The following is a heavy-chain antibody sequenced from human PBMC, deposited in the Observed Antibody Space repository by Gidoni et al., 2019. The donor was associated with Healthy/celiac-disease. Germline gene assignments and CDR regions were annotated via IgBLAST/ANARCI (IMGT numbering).Heavy chain of an antibody. J-gene: IGHJ6*02. CDR2: INPNSGGT. V-gene: IGHV1-2*02. CDR1: GYTFTGYY. D-gene: IGHD2-2*01. Sequence: QVQLVQSGAEVKKPGASVKVSCKASGYTFTGYYMHWVRQAPGQGLEWMGWINPNSGGTNYAQKFQGRVTMTRDTSISTAYMELSRLRSDDTAVYYCARDHLGGPIVVVPAASYGMDVWGQGTTVTVSS. CDR3: ARDHLGGPIVVVPAASYGMDV.